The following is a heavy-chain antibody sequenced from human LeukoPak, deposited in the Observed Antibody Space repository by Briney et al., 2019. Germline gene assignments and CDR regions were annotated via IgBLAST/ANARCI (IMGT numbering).Heavy chain of an antibody. D-gene: IGHD2-15*01. CDR1: GYTFTNYY. V-gene: IGHV1-46*01. Sequence: ASVKVSCKAYGYTFTNYYMHWVRQAPGQGLEWMGIISPSDRSTIYTQKFQDRVNMTSDTSTSTVNMYLGSLRSEDTAVYYCARASGYCGGRGCYFFAFDIWGQGTMVTVSS. CDR2: ISPSDRST. CDR3: ARASGYCGGRGCYFFAFDI. J-gene: IGHJ3*02.